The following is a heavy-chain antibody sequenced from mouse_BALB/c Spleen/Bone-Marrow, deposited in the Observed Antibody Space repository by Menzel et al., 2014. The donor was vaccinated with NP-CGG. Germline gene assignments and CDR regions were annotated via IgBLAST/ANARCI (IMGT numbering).Heavy chain of an antibody. D-gene: IGHD2-2*01. CDR3: ARGEGYDGWYFDV. Sequence: QVQLQQSGPELVRPGVSVKISCKGSGYTFTDYAMHWVEQSHAKSLEWIGVINTYSGNTNYNQKFKGKATMTVDKSSSTAHMELARLTSEDSAIYYCARGEGYDGWYFDVWGAGTTVTVSS. V-gene: IGHV1-67*01. J-gene: IGHJ1*01. CDR1: GYTFTDYA. CDR2: INTYSGNT.